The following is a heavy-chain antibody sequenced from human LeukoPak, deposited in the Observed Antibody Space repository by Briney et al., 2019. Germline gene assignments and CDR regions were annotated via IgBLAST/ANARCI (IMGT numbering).Heavy chain of an antibody. V-gene: IGHV3-73*01. CDR2: IRSKADSDAT. CDR1: GFTFSDSI. CDR3: AKDFGSSSWYVWDYYYYYMDV. D-gene: IGHD6-13*01. Sequence: GGSLRLSCAASGFTFSDSIMHWVRQASGKGLEWLGRIRSKADSDATTYAASVKGRFTISRDDSKNTAFLQMNSLKTEDTAVYYCAKDFGSSSWYVWDYYYYYMDVWGKGTTVTVSS. J-gene: IGHJ6*03.